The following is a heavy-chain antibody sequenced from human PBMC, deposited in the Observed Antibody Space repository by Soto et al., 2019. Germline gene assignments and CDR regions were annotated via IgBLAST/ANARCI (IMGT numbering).Heavy chain of an antibody. Sequence: QVQLVESGGGVVQPGRSLRLSCAASGFTFSSYGMHWVRQAPGKGLEWVAVISYDGSNKYYADSVKGRFTISRDNSKNPMYLQMNSLRAEDTAVYYCAKSSSSSPAVSDWFDPWGQGTLVTVSS. V-gene: IGHV3-30*18. D-gene: IGHD6-13*01. CDR2: ISYDGSNK. J-gene: IGHJ5*02. CDR3: AKSSSSSPAVSDWFDP. CDR1: GFTFSSYG.